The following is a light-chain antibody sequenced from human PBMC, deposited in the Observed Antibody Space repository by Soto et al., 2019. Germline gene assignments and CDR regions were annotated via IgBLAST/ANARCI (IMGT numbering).Light chain of an antibody. CDR3: QQYHNWPPQYT. CDR2: GAS. V-gene: IGKV3-15*01. Sequence: EIVMTQSPATLSVSPGERATLSCRASQTVASNLAWYQQKPGQAPRLLIHGASTRAPGVPVRFSGSGSGTEFTLTISSLQSEDFAVYYCQQYHNWPPQYTFGQGTKLQIK. J-gene: IGKJ2*01. CDR1: QTVASN.